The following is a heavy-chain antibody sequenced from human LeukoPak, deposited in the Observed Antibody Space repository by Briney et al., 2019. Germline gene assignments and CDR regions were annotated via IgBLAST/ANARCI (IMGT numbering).Heavy chain of an antibody. V-gene: IGHV3-23*01. Sequence: QPGGSLRLSCVASGFTFSDYAMSWVRQAPGKGLEWVSGISDSGGSTYSAASVKGRCTISRDNSKNTVSLQMNNLRAEDTAVYFCARHDSFIPYWGQGTLVTVTS. CDR3: ARHDSFIPY. CDR2: ISDSGGST. J-gene: IGHJ4*02. D-gene: IGHD3-16*02. CDR1: GFTFSDYA.